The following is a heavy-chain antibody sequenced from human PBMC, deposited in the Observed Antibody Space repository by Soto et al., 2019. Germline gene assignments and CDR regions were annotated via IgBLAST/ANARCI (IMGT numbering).Heavy chain of an antibody. CDR3: ARNEYDWGGYCSFHY. Sequence: QVQLVQSGAEVKKPGSSVKVSCKASGGTFGSYTISWVRQSPGQGLEWLGRIIPMFGAANYAQKFQGRVTMTVDKTTSTAYLEVSSLRSEDTAIYYCARNEYDWGGYCSFHYWGQGTLVTVSS. V-gene: IGHV1-69*08. CDR2: IIPMFGAA. J-gene: IGHJ4*02. CDR1: GGTFGSYT. D-gene: IGHD3-16*02.